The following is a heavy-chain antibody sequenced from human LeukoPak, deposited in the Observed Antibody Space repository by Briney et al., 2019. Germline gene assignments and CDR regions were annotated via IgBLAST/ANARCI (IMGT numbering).Heavy chain of an antibody. J-gene: IGHJ4*02. V-gene: IGHV1-2*02. CDR3: ARGKAEAGTYYFDY. CDR1: GYTFTGYY. CDR2: INPNSGGT. D-gene: IGHD6-19*01. Sequence: ASVKVSCKASGYTFTGYYMHWVRQAPGQGLEWMGWINPNSGGTNYAQKFQGRVTMTRDTSISTAYMELSRLRSDDTAVYYCARGKAEAGTYYFDYWGQGTLVTVSS.